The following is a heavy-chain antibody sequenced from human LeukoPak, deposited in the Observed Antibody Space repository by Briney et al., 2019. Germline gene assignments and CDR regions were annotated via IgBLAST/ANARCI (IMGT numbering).Heavy chain of an antibody. J-gene: IGHJ4*02. D-gene: IGHD3-22*01. V-gene: IGHV3-13*01. CDR1: GFTFSSFD. CDR3: VRGRNNNYYDDSGYSPY. Sequence: GGSLRLSCAASGFTFSSFDMHWVRRAPGKGLEWVSGIGTLLDTDYPDSLKGRFTISRENAKNSVFLQMNNVRAGDTAVYYCVRGRNNNYYDDSGYSPYWGQGTLVTVSS. CDR2: IGTLLDT.